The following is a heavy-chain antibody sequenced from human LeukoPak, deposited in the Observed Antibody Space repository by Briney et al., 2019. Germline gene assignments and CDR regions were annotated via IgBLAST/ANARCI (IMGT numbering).Heavy chain of an antibody. Sequence: GGSLRLSCAASGFTFSSYAMRWVRQAPGKGLEWVAVISYDGSNKYYADSVKGRFTISRDNSKNTLYLQMNSLRAEDTAVYYCARDSGPTVAGTFFDYWGQGTLVTVSS. CDR2: ISYDGSNK. V-gene: IGHV3-30-3*01. J-gene: IGHJ4*02. CDR3: ARDSGPTVAGTFFDY. CDR1: GFTFSSYA. D-gene: IGHD6-19*01.